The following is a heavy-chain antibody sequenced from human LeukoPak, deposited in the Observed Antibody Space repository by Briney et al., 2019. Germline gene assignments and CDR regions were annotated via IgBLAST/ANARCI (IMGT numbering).Heavy chain of an antibody. CDR2: ISYDGINK. V-gene: IGHV3-30*18. CDR1: GFSINNYA. CDR3: AKDHVTSSSWFPDY. J-gene: IGHJ4*02. D-gene: IGHD6-13*01. Sequence: PGGSLRLSCAASGFSINNYAMNWVRQAPGKGLEWVAVISYDGINKYYADSVKGRFTISRDNSKNMLYLQMSSLRAEDTAVYYCAKDHVTSSSWFPDYWGQGTLVTVSS.